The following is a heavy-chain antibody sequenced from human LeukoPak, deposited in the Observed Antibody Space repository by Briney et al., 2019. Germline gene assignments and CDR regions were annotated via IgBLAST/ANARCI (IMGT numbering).Heavy chain of an antibody. CDR3: ARAPYYYGSGSYQYFDY. CDR2: IRYDGSNK. CDR1: GFTFSSYG. V-gene: IGHV3-30*02. Sequence: PGGSLRLSCAASGFTFSSYGMHWVRQAPGKGLEWVAFIRYDGSNKYYADSVKGRFTISRDNSKNTLYLQMNSLRAEDTAVYYCARAPYYYGSGSYQYFDYWGQGTLVTVSS. D-gene: IGHD3-10*01. J-gene: IGHJ4*02.